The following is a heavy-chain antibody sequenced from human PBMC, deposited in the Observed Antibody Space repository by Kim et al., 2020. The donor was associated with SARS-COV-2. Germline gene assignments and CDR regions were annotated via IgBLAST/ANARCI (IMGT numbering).Heavy chain of an antibody. CDR3: ASSRPSDDSSGYFYDAFDI. Sequence: KGRFTITRDNAKNSLYLQMNGLRAEDTAVYYCASSRPSDDSSGYFYDAFDIWGQGTMVTVSS. V-gene: IGHV3-11*06. D-gene: IGHD3-22*01. J-gene: IGHJ3*02.